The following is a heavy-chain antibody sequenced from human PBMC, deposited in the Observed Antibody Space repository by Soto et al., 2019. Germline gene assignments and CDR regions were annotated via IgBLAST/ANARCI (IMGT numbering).Heavy chain of an antibody. CDR2: IYYTGTT. CDR1: GGSISSYY. D-gene: IGHD3-22*01. CDR3: ARLGGYYQSLDS. J-gene: IGHJ5*01. V-gene: IGHV4-59*08. Sequence: PLETQSLTCTVSGGSISSYYLSWIRQPPGKGLEWIGYIYYTGTTSYNPSLKSRVTISVDTSKNQFSLNLRSVTAADTAVYYCARLGGYYQSLDSWGQGTLVTVSS.